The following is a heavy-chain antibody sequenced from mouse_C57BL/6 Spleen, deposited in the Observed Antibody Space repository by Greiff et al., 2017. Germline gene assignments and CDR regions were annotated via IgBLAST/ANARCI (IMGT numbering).Heavy chain of an antibody. CDR2: IYPGDGDT. D-gene: IGHD4-1*01. Sequence: VKLMESGAELVKPGASVKISCKASGYAFSSYWMNWVKQRPGKGLEWIGQIYPGDGDTNYNGKFKGKATLTADKSSSTAYMQLSSLTSEDSAVYFCARRAWDAPYFDYWGQGTTLTVSS. V-gene: IGHV1-80*01. J-gene: IGHJ2*01. CDR1: GYAFSSYW. CDR3: ARRAWDAPYFDY.